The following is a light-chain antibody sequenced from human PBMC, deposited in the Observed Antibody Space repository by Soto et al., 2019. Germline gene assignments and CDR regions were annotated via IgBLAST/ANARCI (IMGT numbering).Light chain of an antibody. Sequence: VLTQSPATLSLSPGERATLSCRASLNVNSYLAWYQQKPGQAPRLLIYDASNRAAGIPARFSGSGSGTDFTLTISRLEPEDCGVYYCQQNGRSPTFGPGTKVEVK. J-gene: IGKJ3*01. CDR1: LNVNSY. CDR2: DAS. V-gene: IGKV3-11*01. CDR3: QQNGRSPT.